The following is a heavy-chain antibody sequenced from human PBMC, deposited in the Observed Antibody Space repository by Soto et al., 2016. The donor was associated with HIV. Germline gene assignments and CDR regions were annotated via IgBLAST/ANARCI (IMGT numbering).Heavy chain of an antibody. Sequence: EVQLVESGGGLVQPGESLRLSCAASGFTFSSYWMHWVRQVPGKGLEWVSRISSDGTSKNYADDVKGRFTISRDNAKNTLFLQMNSLRAEDTAVYYCARDGLFHDSSGYFWKRTFDYWGQGNLVIVSA. D-gene: IGHD3-22*01. V-gene: IGHV3-74*01. CDR1: GFTFSSYW. CDR3: ARDGLFHDSSGYFWKRTFDY. J-gene: IGHJ4*02. CDR2: ISSDGTSK.